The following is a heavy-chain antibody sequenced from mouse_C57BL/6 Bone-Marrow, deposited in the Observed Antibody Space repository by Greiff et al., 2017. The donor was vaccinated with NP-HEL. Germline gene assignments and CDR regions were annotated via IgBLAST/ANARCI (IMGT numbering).Heavy chain of an antibody. CDR3: ARIYYYGSSYYFDY. Sequence: EVKVVESGGGLVQPGGSLKLSCAASGFTFSDYGMAWVRQAPRKGPEWVAFISNLAYSIYYADTVTGRFTISRENAKNTLYLEMSSLRSEDTAMYYCARIYYYGSSYYFDYWGQGTTLTVSS. D-gene: IGHD1-1*01. CDR1: GFTFSDYG. CDR2: ISNLAYSI. V-gene: IGHV5-15*01. J-gene: IGHJ2*01.